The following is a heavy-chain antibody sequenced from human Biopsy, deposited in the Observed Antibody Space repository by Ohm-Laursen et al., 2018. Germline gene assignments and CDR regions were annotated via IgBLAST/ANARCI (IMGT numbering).Heavy chain of an antibody. CDR2: IKKKSNNDAT. D-gene: IGHD5-12*01. CDR3: TGSAGYGYDY. CDR1: GFNLSAFA. J-gene: IGHJ4*02. V-gene: IGHV3-73*01. Sequence: SLRLSCAAFGFNLSAFALHWVRQASGRGLEWVGRIKKKSNNDATAYAESMKGRFSIFRDDSKSTSFLQMNSLKIEDTAVYFCTGSAGYGYDYWGQGILVTVSS.